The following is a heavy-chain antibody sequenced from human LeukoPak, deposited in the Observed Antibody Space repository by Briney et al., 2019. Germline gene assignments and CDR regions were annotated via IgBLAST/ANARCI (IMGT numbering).Heavy chain of an antibody. CDR1: GFTFSDYW. D-gene: IGHD6-19*01. V-gene: IGHV3-21*01. CDR3: ARDLGYSSGPNY. J-gene: IGHJ4*02. Sequence: GGSLRLSCAASGFTFSDYWLHWVRQAPGKGLEWVSYISGGSSFTYYVDSVKGRFTISRDNAKNSLYLQMNSLRAEDTAVYYCARDLGYSSGPNYWGQGTRVTASS. CDR2: ISGGSSFT.